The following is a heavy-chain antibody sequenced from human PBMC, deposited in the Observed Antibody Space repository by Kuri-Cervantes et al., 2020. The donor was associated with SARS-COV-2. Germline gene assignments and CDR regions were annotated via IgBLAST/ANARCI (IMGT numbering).Heavy chain of an antibody. CDR2: INSDGSST. Sequence: GGSLRLSCAASGFTFSSYWMHWVRQAPGKGLVWVSRINSDGSSTSYADSVKGRFTISRDNAKNTLYLQMNSLRAEDTAVYYCAKASGVLRFLEWLVSGMDVWGQGTTVTVSS. D-gene: IGHD3-3*01. V-gene: IGHV3-74*01. J-gene: IGHJ6*02. CDR3: AKASGVLRFLEWLVSGMDV. CDR1: GFTFSSYW.